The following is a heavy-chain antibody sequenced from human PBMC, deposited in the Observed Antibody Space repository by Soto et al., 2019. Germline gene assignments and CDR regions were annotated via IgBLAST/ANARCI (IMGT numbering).Heavy chain of an antibody. Sequence: GGSLRLSCAASGFIFSNYGMHWVRQAPGKGLEWVAVISYDGDKKYYVDSVKGRFTLSRDNSKNTLYLQMNSLRAEDTAVYYCAKDIALVRGVIMDMDVWGQGTTVTVSS. D-gene: IGHD3-10*01. CDR1: GFIFSNYG. CDR3: AKDIALVRGVIMDMDV. V-gene: IGHV3-30*18. J-gene: IGHJ6*02. CDR2: ISYDGDKK.